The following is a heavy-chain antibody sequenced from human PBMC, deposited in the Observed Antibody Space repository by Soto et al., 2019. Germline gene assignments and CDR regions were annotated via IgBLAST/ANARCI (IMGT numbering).Heavy chain of an antibody. CDR2: IYHSGST. V-gene: IGHV4-4*02. D-gene: IGHD3-10*01. CDR1: GGSISSSNW. CDR3: ASAVRGVIIYYIDY. Sequence: SETLSLTCTVSGGSISSSNWWSWVRQPPGKGLEWIGEIYHSGSTNYNPSLKSRVTISVDKSKNQFSLKLSSVTAADTAVYYCASAVRGVIIYYIDYWGQGTLVTVSS. J-gene: IGHJ4*02.